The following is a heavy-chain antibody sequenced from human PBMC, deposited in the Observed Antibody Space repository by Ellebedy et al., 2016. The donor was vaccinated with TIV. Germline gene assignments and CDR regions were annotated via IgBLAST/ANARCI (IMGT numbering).Heavy chain of an antibody. D-gene: IGHD3-16*01. CDR3: ARGGEGVAEFGV. V-gene: IGHV4-30-2*01. Sequence: SETLSLXXAVSGGSISSGGYSWSWIRQPPGKGLEWIGYIYHSGSTYYNPSLKSRVTISVDTSKSQFSLSLNSVTAADTAVYYCARGGEGVAEFGVWGNGTAVTVSS. CDR2: IYHSGST. J-gene: IGHJ6*03. CDR1: GGSISSGGYS.